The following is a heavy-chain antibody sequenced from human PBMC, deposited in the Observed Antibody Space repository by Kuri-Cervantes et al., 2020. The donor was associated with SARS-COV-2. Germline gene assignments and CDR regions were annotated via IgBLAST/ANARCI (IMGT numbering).Heavy chain of an antibody. Sequence: ASVKVSCKASGYTFTSYGISWVRQAPGQGLEWMGWISAYNGNTNYAQKLQGRVTMTTDTSTSTAYMELRSLRAEDTAVYYCARGKPGYSYANDAFDIWGQGTMVTVSS. J-gene: IGHJ3*02. CDR3: ARGKPGYSYANDAFDI. D-gene: IGHD5-18*01. CDR1: GYTFTSYG. CDR2: ISAYNGNT. V-gene: IGHV1-18*01.